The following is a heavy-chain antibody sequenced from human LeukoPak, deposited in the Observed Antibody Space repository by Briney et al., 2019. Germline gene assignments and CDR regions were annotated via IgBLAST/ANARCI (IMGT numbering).Heavy chain of an antibody. CDR3: AKAIWVAATSSWFCLDY. V-gene: IGHV3-30*02. Sequence: GGSLRLPCAASGFSFSGYGMHWVRQAPGKGLEWVAFIHYNGARSYYADSVKGRFTISRDNSRNTLYLQMNSLRPEDTAVYYCAKAIWVAATSSWFCLDYWGHGTLVTVSS. D-gene: IGHD3-10*01. CDR2: IHYNGARS. CDR1: GFSFSGYG. J-gene: IGHJ4*01.